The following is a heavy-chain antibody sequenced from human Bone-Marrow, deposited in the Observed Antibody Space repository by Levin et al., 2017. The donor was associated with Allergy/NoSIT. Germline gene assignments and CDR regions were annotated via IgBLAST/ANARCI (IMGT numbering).Heavy chain of an antibody. CDR2: IYHDGSKQ. J-gene: IGHJ3*01. CDR3: AGNLPIRGGGIGAFDL. Sequence: GGSLRLSCGASGFTFSNYALHWVRQAPGKGLEWVAVIYHDGSKQYYVASVKGRFAISRDSSKNSLYLQMNNLRTEDTALYYCAGNLPIRGGGIGAFDLWGQGTMVIVSS. D-gene: IGHD3-16*01. CDR1: GFTFSNYA. V-gene: IGHV3-30*09.